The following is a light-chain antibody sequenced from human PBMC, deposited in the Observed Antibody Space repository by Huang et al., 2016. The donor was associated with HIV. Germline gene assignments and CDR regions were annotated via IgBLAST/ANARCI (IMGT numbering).Light chain of an antibody. CDR2: AAS. CDR3: QQLNSYPVT. Sequence: IQLTQSPSSLSASVGDRVTITCRASHDINTNLAWYQQKPGKAPKVLIYAASTLQSGVPFRCSGSASGLYFRLTIDNLQPEDFATYYCQQLNSYPVTFGQGTRLDI. CDR1: HDINTN. V-gene: IGKV1-9*01. J-gene: IGKJ5*01.